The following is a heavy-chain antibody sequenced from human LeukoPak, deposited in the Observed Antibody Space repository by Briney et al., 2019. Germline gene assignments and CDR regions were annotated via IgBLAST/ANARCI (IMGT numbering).Heavy chain of an antibody. D-gene: IGHD7-27*01. CDR3: ARGANWGSSDYFDY. Sequence: SETLSLTCTVSGGSISSYYWSWIRQPPGKGLEWIGYIYYSGSTNYNPSLKSRVTISVDTSKNQFSLKLSSVTAADTAVYYCARGANWGSSDYFDYWGQGTLVTVSS. V-gene: IGHV4-59*01. CDR1: GGSISSYY. CDR2: IYYSGST. J-gene: IGHJ4*02.